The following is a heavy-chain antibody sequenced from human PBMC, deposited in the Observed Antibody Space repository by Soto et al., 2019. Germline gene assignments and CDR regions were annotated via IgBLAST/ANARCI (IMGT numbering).Heavy chain of an antibody. V-gene: IGHV3-74*01. D-gene: IGHD2-21*01. CDR1: GFTFSSYW. CDR3: ATGDMSAYEH. J-gene: IGHJ4*02. CDR2: IKSDGSGA. Sequence: EVQLVESGGDLVQSGGSVRLSCAASGFTFSSYWMHWVRQAPGEGLVWVSRIKSDGSGASYADSVKGRFTISRDNAKNTLYLQMNSLRAEDTAVYYCATGDMSAYEHWGRGALVTVSP.